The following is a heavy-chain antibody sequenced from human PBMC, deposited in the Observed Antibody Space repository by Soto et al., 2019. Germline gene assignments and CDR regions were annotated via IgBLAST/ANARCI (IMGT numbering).Heavy chain of an antibody. CDR3: AKVAYDFWSGYMDV. D-gene: IGHD3-3*01. J-gene: IGHJ6*03. V-gene: IGHV3-23*01. Sequence: GGSLRLSCAASGFSFSSYAMSWFRQAPGEGLEWVSAISGSGGSTYYADSVKGRFTISRDNSKNTLYLQMNSLRAEDTAVYYCAKVAYDFWSGYMDVWGKGTTVTVSS. CDR1: GFSFSSYA. CDR2: ISGSGGST.